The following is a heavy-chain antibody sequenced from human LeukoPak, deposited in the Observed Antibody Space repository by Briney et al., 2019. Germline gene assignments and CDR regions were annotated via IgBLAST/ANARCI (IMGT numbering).Heavy chain of an antibody. CDR1: GYSFTSYW. CDR3: ARQGGLRGSYGPYYYYYMDV. D-gene: IGHD1-26*01. J-gene: IGHJ6*03. CDR2: IYPGDSDT. V-gene: IGHV5-51*01. Sequence: GESLKISCKGSGYSFTSYWIGWVRQMPGKGLEWMGIIYPGDSDTRYSPSFQGQVTISADKSISTAYLQWSSLKASDTAVYYCARQGGLRGSYGPYYYYYMDVWGKGTTVTISS.